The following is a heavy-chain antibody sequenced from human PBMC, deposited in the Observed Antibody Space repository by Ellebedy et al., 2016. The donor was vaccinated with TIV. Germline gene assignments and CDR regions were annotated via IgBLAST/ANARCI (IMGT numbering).Heavy chain of an antibody. CDR1: GFTFSSYA. D-gene: IGHD2-15*01. J-gene: IGHJ5*02. CDR3: ARVVVVRLPVNWFDP. Sequence: GESLKISXAASGFTFSSYAMHWVRQAPGKGLEWVAVISYDGSNKYYADSVKGRFTISRDNSKNTLYLQMNSLRSDDTAVYYCARVVVVRLPVNWFDPWGQGTLVTVSS. V-gene: IGHV3-30-3*01. CDR2: ISYDGSNK.